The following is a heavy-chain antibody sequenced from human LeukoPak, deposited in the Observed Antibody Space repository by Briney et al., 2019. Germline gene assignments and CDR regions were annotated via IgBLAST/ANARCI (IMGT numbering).Heavy chain of an antibody. D-gene: IGHD3-22*01. V-gene: IGHV3-9*01. J-gene: IGHJ4*02. CDR3: AKARGIFYDSSGIVD. CDR1: GFTFDDHG. CDR2: ISWNSGSI. Sequence: GGSLRLSCAASGFTFDDHGMHWVRQAPGKGLEWVSGISWNSGSIGYADSVKGRFTISRENARNSLYLQMNSLRAEDTALYYCAKARGIFYDSSGIVDWGQGTRVTVSS.